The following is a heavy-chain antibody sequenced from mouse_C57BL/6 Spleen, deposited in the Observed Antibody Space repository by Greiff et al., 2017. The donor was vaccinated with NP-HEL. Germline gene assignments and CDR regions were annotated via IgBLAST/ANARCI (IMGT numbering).Heavy chain of an antibody. D-gene: IGHD1-1*01. Sequence: VQLQESGAELARPGASVKLSCKASGYTFTSYGISWVKQRTGQGLEWIGEIYPRSGNTYYNEKFKGKATLTADKSSSTAYMELRSLTSDDSAVYFCARGDYGSSLYYAMDYWGQGTSVTVSS. CDR3: ARGDYGSSLYYAMDY. J-gene: IGHJ4*01. CDR1: GYTFTSYG. V-gene: IGHV1-81*01. CDR2: IYPRSGNT.